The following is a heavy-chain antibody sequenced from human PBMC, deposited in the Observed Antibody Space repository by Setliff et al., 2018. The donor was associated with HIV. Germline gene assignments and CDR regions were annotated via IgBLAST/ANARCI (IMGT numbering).Heavy chain of an antibody. CDR1: GFTASTYG. CDR3: ARDATRGGDLDF. CDR2: ISYDGSKT. Sequence: GGSLRLSCAASGFTASTYGLHWVRQAPGKGLEWVAVISYDGSKTYYGDSAKGRFTISRDNPKNTVFLQMDSLRTEDTAVYYCARDATRGGDLDFWGQGTLVTVSS. D-gene: IGHD3-16*01. J-gene: IGHJ4*02. V-gene: IGHV3-30*03.